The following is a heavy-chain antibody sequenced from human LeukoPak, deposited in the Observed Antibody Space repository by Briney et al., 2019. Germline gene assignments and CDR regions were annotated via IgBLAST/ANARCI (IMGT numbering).Heavy chain of an antibody. D-gene: IGHD3-3*01. V-gene: IGHV3-74*01. CDR3: ARVTIFGVVATFDY. Sequence: GGSLRLSCAASGFTFSSYWMHWVRQAPGKGLVWVSRINSDGRSTSYADSVKGRFTISRDSAKNTLYLQMNSLRAEDTAVYYCARVTIFGVVATFDYWGQGTLVTVSS. CDR2: INSDGRST. CDR1: GFTFSSYW. J-gene: IGHJ4*02.